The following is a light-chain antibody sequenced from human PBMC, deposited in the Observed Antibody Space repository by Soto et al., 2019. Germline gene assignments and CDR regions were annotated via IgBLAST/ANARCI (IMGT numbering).Light chain of an antibody. CDR1: QSVASN. J-gene: IGKJ2*01. V-gene: IGKV3-15*01. CDR2: GAS. Sequence: EIVMTQSPAYLSVSPWDGATLSCWASQSVASNVAWYQQKPGQGPRLLIHGASTRAAGVPARFSGSGSGTDFTLTISSLQSEDFAIYYCQQYHNWPPQYTFGQGTELQIK. CDR3: QQYHNWPPQYT.